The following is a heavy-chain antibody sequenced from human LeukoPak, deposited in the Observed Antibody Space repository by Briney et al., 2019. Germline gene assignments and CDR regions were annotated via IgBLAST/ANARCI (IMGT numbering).Heavy chain of an antibody. CDR2: INHSGST. J-gene: IGHJ6*04. Sequence: SETLSLTCAVYGGSFSGYYWSWIRQPPGKGLEWIGEINHSGSTNYNPSLKSRVTISVDTSKNQSSLKLSSVTAADTAVYYCARGVRATIPYYYGMDVWGKGTTVTVSS. CDR3: ARGVRATIPYYYGMDV. CDR1: GGSFSGYY. D-gene: IGHD5-12*01. V-gene: IGHV4-34*01.